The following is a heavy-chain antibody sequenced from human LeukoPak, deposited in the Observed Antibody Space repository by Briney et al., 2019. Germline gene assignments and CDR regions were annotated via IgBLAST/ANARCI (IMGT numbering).Heavy chain of an antibody. CDR1: GGSISSDY. V-gene: IGHV4-59*01. CDR2: IYYSGRT. CDR3: ARGFYSPHY. D-gene: IGHD4-11*01. Sequence: SETLSLTCTVSGGSISSDYWSWIRQPPGKGLEWIGYIYYSGRTYYNPSLKSRITISVDTSKNQFTLKLSSVTAADTAVYYCARGFYSPHYWGQGTLVSVSS. J-gene: IGHJ4*02.